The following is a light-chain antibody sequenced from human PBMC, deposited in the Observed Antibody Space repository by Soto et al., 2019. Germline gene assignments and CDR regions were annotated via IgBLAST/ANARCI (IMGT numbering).Light chain of an antibody. Sequence: EIVLTQSPGTLALSPGEGATLSCRASQSVSKYLAWYQQKPGQAPRLLIYGASSRATGIPDSFSGSGFGTDFTLTISRLEPEDFAVYYCQPYGGSPQTFGQGTTVEIK. V-gene: IGKV3-20*01. CDR2: GAS. CDR3: QPYGGSPQT. CDR1: QSVSKY. J-gene: IGKJ1*01.